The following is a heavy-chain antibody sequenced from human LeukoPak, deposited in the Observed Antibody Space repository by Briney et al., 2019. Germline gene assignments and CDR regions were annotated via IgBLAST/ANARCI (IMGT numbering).Heavy chain of an antibody. D-gene: IGHD3-10*02. J-gene: IGHJ6*04. Sequence: GGSLRLSCAASGFTFSDYWMNWVRQAPGKGLEWVSYISSSSSTIYYADSVKGRFTISRDNAKNSLYLQMNSLRAEDTAVYYCAELGITMIGGVWGKGTTVTISS. CDR2: ISSSSSTI. V-gene: IGHV3-48*04. CDR1: GFTFSDYW. CDR3: AELGITMIGGV.